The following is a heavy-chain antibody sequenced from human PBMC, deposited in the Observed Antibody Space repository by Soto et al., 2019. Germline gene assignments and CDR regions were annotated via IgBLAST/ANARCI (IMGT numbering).Heavy chain of an antibody. Sequence: SETLSLTCAVSGGSISSSNWWSWVRQPPGKGLEWIGEIYHSGSTNYNPSLKSRVTISVDKSKNQFSLKLSSVTAADTAVYYCARTGIEFEMATITAPFDYWGQGTLVTVSS. V-gene: IGHV4-4*02. D-gene: IGHD5-12*01. CDR2: IYHSGST. CDR1: GGSISSSNW. CDR3: ARTGIEFEMATITAPFDY. J-gene: IGHJ4*02.